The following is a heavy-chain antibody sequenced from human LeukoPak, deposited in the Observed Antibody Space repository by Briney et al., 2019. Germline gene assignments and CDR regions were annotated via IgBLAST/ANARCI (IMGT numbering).Heavy chain of an antibody. CDR2: IYHSGSP. V-gene: IGHV4-4*02. CDR3: ARVNINDWHSCDY. CDR1: GGSISSNNW. J-gene: IGHJ4*02. D-gene: IGHD1/OR15-1a*01. Sequence: PSETLSLTCAVSGGSISSNNWWGWVRQPPGKGLEWIGEIYHSGSPNYNPSLKSRVTISVDRSRNHFSLNLSSVTAADTAVYYCARVNINDWHSCDYWGQGTLVTVSS.